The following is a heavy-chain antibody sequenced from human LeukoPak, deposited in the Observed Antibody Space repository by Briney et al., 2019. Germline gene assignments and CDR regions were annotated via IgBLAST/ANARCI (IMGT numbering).Heavy chain of an antibody. J-gene: IGHJ4*02. CDR3: ASQGALGEEDY. CDR2: IYHSGST. V-gene: IGHV4-59*01. Sequence: SETLSLTCTVSGGSISSYYWSWIRQPPGKGLEWIGYIYHSGSTTYNPSLKSRVTISLDTSKNQISLNLTSVTAADTAVYYCASQGALGEEDYWGQGTLVTVSS. CDR1: GGSISSYY. D-gene: IGHD3-10*01.